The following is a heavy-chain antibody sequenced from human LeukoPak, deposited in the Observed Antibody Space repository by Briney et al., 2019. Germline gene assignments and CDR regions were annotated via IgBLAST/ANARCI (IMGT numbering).Heavy chain of an antibody. J-gene: IGHJ4*02. CDR2: ISTSGGTI. CDR3: AKASAMIVVVSKHFDY. D-gene: IGHD3-22*01. V-gene: IGHV3-48*03. Sequence: GSLRLSCAASGFTFRSYEMNWVRQAPGKGLEWLSYISTSGGTIYYADSVKGRFTISRDNSKNTLYLQMNSLRAEDTAVYYCAKASAMIVVVSKHFDYXXQGTLVTVXS. CDR1: GFTFRSYE.